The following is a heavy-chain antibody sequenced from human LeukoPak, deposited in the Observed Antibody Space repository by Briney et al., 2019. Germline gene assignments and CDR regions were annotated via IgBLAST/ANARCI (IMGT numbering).Heavy chain of an antibody. CDR2: ISSTSAYI. V-gene: IGHV3-21*01. Sequence: PGGSLRLSCAASGFALNSYSLSWVRQAPGKGLEWVSSISSTSAYIHYADSVKGRFTISRDNVDNVVYLQMSSLGAEDTAVYYCARESSTQSSLSVWGQGTLVTVSS. D-gene: IGHD2/OR15-2a*01. J-gene: IGHJ4*02. CDR3: ARESSTQSSLSV. CDR1: GFALNSYS.